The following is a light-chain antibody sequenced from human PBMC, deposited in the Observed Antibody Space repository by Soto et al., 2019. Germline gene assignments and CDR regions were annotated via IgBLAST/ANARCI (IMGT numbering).Light chain of an antibody. CDR1: SSDVGYYNY. V-gene: IGLV2-11*01. Sequence: QSALTQPRSVSGSPGQSVTISCTGTSSDVGYYNYVSWYQQYPGKAPKLMIYDVSGRPSGVPDRFSGSKSGTSASLAISGLQSEDEGDYYCATWDDSLDGPVFGGGTKLTVL. CDR2: DVS. CDR3: ATWDDSLDGPV. J-gene: IGLJ2*01.